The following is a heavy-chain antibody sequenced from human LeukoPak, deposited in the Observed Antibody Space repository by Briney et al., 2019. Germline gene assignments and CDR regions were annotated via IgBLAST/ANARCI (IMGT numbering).Heavy chain of an antibody. CDR3: ARAGPSYYYDSSGYIPEGY. J-gene: IGHJ4*02. V-gene: IGHV1-18*01. Sequence: GASVKVSCKASGYTFTSYGISWVRQAPGQGLEWMGWISAYNGNTNYAQKLQGRVTMTTDTSTSTAYMELRSLRSDDTAVYYCARAGPSYYYDSSGYIPEGYWGQGTLVTVSS. CDR1: GYTFTSYG. D-gene: IGHD3-22*01. CDR2: ISAYNGNT.